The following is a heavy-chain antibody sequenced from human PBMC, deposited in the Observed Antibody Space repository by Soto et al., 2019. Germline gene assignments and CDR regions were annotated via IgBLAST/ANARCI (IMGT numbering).Heavy chain of an antibody. D-gene: IGHD3-3*02. J-gene: IGHJ6*03. CDR1: GGSFSDHY. Sequence: SETLSLTCAVYGGSFSDHYWSWIRQPPGEGLEWIGEIDHSGSTNYSPSLKSRVTMSVDTSKNQVSLSLTSVTAADSAFYYCPSGQGPKRISFISHPYYYLDVWGGGTAVTVSS. CDR3: PSGQGPKRISFISHPYYYLDV. V-gene: IGHV4-34*01. CDR2: IDHSGST.